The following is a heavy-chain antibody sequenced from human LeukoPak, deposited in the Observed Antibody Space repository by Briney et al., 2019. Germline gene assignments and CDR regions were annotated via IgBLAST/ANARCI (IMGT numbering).Heavy chain of an antibody. J-gene: IGHJ3*02. CDR2: ISSNGSTI. CDR3: ARGIDSSLGGAFDI. Sequence: GGSLRLSCAPPGFTFSSYEMNCVRQAPGKGLEWVSYISSNGSTIYYAESVKGRFTISRDNAKNSLYLQMNSLRAEDTAVYYCARGIDSSLGGAFDIWGQGTMVTVSS. CDR1: GFTFSSYE. V-gene: IGHV3-48*03. D-gene: IGHD6-19*01.